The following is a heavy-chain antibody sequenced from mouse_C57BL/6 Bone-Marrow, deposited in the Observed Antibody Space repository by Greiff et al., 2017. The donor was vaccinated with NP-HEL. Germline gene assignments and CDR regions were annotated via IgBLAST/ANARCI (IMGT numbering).Heavy chain of an antibody. D-gene: IGHD1-1*01. CDR1: GFTFSSYA. V-gene: IGHV5-9-1*02. Sequence: EVKLMESGEGLVKPGGSLKLSCAASGFTFSSYAMSWVRQTPEKRLEWVAYISSGGDYIYYADTVKGRFTISRDNARNTLYLQMSRLKSEDTAMYYCTRGPNYGSPAWFAYWGQGTLVTVSA. J-gene: IGHJ3*01. CDR2: ISSGGDYI. CDR3: TRGPNYGSPAWFAY.